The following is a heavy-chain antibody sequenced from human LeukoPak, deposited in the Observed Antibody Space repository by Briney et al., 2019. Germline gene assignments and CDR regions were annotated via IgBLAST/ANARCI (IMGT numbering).Heavy chain of an antibody. CDR3: ARDAVAGTQ. J-gene: IGHJ4*02. D-gene: IGHD6-19*01. V-gene: IGHV4-61*02. CDR1: GGSISSGSYY. Sequence: PSQTLSLTCSVSGGSISSGSYYWSWIRQPAGKGLEWIGRIYTSGSTNYNPSLKSRVTISVDTSKNQFSLKLSSVTPEDTAVYYCARDAVAGTQWGRGTLVSVSS. CDR2: IYTSGST.